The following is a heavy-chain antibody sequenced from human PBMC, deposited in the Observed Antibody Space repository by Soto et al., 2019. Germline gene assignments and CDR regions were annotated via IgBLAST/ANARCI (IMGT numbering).Heavy chain of an antibody. CDR1: GYTFTSYG. CDR3: AREGDYDILTGYPGWFDP. V-gene: IGHV1-18*04. J-gene: IGHJ5*02. D-gene: IGHD3-9*01. CDR2: ISAYNGNT. Sequence: VASVKVSCKASGYTFTSYGISWVRQAPGQGLEWMGWISAYNGNTNYAQKLQGRVTMTTDTSTSTAYMELRSLRSDDTAVYYCAREGDYDILTGYPGWFDPWGQGTLVTVSS.